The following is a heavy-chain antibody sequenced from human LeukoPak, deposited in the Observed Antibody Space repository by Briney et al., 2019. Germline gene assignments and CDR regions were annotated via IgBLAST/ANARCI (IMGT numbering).Heavy chain of an antibody. V-gene: IGHV2-5*01. D-gene: IGHD6-13*01. CDR1: GFSLSTSGVG. CDR2: IYWNDDK. J-gene: IGHJ4*02. Sequence: SGPTLVNPTQTLTLTCTFSGFSLSTSGVGVGWIRQPPGKALEWLALIYWNDDKRYSPSLKSRLTITKDTSKNQVVLTMTNMDPVDTATYYCAHSPSGVGYSSSWYVNYWGQGTLVTVSS. CDR3: AHSPSGVGYSSSWYVNY.